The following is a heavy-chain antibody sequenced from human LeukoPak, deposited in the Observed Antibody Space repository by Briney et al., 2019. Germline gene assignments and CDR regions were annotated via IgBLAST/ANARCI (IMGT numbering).Heavy chain of an antibody. CDR2: INHSGST. Sequence: KPSETLSLTCAVYGGSFSGYYWSWIRQPPGKGLEWIGEINHSGSTNYNPSLKSRATISVDTSKNQFSLKLSSVTAADTAVYYCARERTIVVVPAAIRPGNNWFDPWGQGTLVTVSS. CDR1: GGSFSGYY. J-gene: IGHJ5*02. V-gene: IGHV4-34*01. D-gene: IGHD2-2*01. CDR3: ARERTIVVVPAAIRPGNNWFDP.